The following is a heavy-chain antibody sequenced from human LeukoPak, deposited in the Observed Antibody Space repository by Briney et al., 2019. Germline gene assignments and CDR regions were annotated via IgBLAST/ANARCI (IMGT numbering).Heavy chain of an antibody. V-gene: IGHV3-15*01. CDR1: GFTFSNAW. CDR2: IKRKTDGGTT. J-gene: IGHJ4*02. D-gene: IGHD6-19*01. CDR3: TTVGRAVAGYFDY. Sequence: GGSLRLSCVASGFTFSNAWMSWVRQAPGKGLEWVGRIKRKTDGGTTDYAAPVKGRFTISRDDSKNTLYLQMNSLKTEDTAVYYCTTVGRAVAGYFDYWGQGTLVTVSS.